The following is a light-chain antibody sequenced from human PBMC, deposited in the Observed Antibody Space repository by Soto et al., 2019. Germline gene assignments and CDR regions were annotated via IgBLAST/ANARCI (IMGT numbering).Light chain of an antibody. Sequence: EIVLTQSPGTLSLSPGERATLSCRASQSVSNSYLAWYRQKPGQAPRLLIYGASGRATGIPERFSGSGSGTDFTLTISRLEPEDFAVYYCQNYGSSPFTFGQGTKLEIK. J-gene: IGKJ2*01. CDR2: GAS. CDR1: QSVSNSY. CDR3: QNYGSSPFT. V-gene: IGKV3-20*01.